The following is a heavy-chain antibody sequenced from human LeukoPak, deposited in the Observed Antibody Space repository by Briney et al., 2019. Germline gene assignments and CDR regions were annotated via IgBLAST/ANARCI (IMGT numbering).Heavy chain of an antibody. CDR1: GGSISSYY. CDR3: ARSRGYCSSTSCYEAFDI. Sequence: PLETLSLTCTVSGGSISSYYWSWIRQPPGKGLEWIGYIYYSGSTNYNPSLKSRVTISVDTSKNQFSLKLSSVTAADTAVYYCARSRGYCSSTSCYEAFDIWGQGTMVTVSS. J-gene: IGHJ3*02. D-gene: IGHD2-2*01. CDR2: IYYSGST. V-gene: IGHV4-59*01.